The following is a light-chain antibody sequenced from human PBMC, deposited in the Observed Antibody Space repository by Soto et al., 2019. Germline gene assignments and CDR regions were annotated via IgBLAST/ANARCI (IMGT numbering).Light chain of an antibody. CDR2: DAS. CDR3: QQRSNPTT. Sequence: EIVLTQSPATLSLSPGERATLSCRASQSVSSYLAWYQQKPGQAPRLLIYDASNRATGIPARFSGSGSGTDFTHTISSLEPEDFAVYYCQQRSNPTTFGQGTKLEIK. J-gene: IGKJ2*01. CDR1: QSVSSY. V-gene: IGKV3-11*01.